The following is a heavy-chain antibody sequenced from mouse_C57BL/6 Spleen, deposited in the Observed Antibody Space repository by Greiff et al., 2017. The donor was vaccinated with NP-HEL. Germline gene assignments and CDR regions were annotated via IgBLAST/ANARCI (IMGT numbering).Heavy chain of an antibody. D-gene: IGHD1-1*01. CDR3: ARSGTTVVEDYAMDY. Sequence: VQRVESGAELMKPGASVKLSCKATGYTFTGYWIEWVKQRPGHGLEWIGEILPGSGSTNYNEKFKGKATFTADTSSNTAYMQLSSLTTEDSAIYYCARSGTTVVEDYAMDYWGQGTSVTVSS. V-gene: IGHV1-9*01. CDR1: GYTFTGYW. J-gene: IGHJ4*01. CDR2: ILPGSGST.